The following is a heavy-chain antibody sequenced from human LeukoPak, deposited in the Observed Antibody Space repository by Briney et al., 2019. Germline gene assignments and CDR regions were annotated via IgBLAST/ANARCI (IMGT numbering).Heavy chain of an antibody. CDR1: GGSISSGGYY. CDR3: ARARGYSGYAYFDY. V-gene: IGHV4-61*08. Sequence: SETLSLTCTVSGGSISSGGYYWRWIRQPPGKGLEWIGYIYYSGSTNYNPSLKSRVTISVDTSKNQFSLKLSSVTAADTAVYYCARARGYSGYAYFDYWGQGTLVTVSS. J-gene: IGHJ4*02. D-gene: IGHD5-12*01. CDR2: IYYSGST.